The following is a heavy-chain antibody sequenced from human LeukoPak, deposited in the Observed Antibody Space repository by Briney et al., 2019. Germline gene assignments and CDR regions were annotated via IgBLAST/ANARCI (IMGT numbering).Heavy chain of an antibody. J-gene: IGHJ3*02. CDR2: IYTSGST. D-gene: IGHD2-2*01. V-gene: IGHV4-61*02. CDR1: GGSISSGSYY. CDR3: ARDSYCSSTSCLEAFDI. Sequence: SQTLSLTCTVSGGSISSGSYYWSWIRQPAGKGLEWIGRIYTSGSTNYNPSLKSRVTISVDTSKNQFSLKLSSVTAADTAVYNCARDSYCSSTSCLEAFDIWGQGTMVTVSS.